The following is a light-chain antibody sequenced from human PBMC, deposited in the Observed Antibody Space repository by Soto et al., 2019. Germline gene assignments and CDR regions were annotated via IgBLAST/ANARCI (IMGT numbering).Light chain of an antibody. V-gene: IGKV3-15*01. CDR3: QQYYNWPLT. J-gene: IGKJ1*01. CDR1: ENVKFN. CDR2: NAS. Sequence: EIVMTQSPATLSVSPGERATLSCRASENVKFNLAWYQQRPGQAPRLLFYNASTRATAFPARFSGSGSGTDYIVTISSLQSEDSAVYYCQQYYNWPLTFGQGIKVDIK.